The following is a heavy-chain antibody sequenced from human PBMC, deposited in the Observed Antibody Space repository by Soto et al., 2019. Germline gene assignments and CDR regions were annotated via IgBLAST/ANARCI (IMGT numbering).Heavy chain of an antibody. Sequence: SETLSLTCTVSGGSISSYYWIWIRQPPGKGLEWIGYIYYSGSTNYNPSLKSRVTISVDTSKNQFSLKLSSVTAADTAVYYCARGRSDIVVVPAAMVALDIWGQGTMVTVS. CDR1: GGSISSYY. CDR2: IYYSGST. CDR3: ARGRSDIVVVPAAMVALDI. J-gene: IGHJ3*02. V-gene: IGHV4-59*01. D-gene: IGHD2-2*01.